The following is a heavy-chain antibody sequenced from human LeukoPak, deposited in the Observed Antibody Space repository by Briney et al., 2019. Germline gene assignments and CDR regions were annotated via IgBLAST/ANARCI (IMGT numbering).Heavy chain of an antibody. V-gene: IGHV4-34*01. CDR2: INHSGST. CDR3: ARASMITFGGVIVPFDP. Sequence: SETLSLTCAVYGGSFSGYYWSWIRQPPGKGLEWIGEINHSGSTNYNPSLKSRVTISVDTFKNQFSLKLSSVTAADTAVYYCARASMITFGGVIVPFDPWGQGTLVTVSS. CDR1: GGSFSGYY. D-gene: IGHD3-16*02. J-gene: IGHJ5*02.